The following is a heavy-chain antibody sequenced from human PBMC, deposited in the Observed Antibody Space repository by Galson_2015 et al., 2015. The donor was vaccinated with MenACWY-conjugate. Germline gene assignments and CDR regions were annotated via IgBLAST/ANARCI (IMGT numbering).Heavy chain of an antibody. Sequence: CAISGDSVSSNSAAWNWIRQSPSRGLEWLGRTYYRSKWYNDYAVSVKSRITINPDTSKNQFSLQLNSVTPEDTAVYYCARDRLYYYDSSGYYLDYWGQGTRVTVSS. J-gene: IGHJ4*02. V-gene: IGHV6-1*01. CDR3: ARDRLYYYDSSGYYLDY. CDR2: TYYRSKWYN. CDR1: GDSVSSNSAA. D-gene: IGHD3-22*01.